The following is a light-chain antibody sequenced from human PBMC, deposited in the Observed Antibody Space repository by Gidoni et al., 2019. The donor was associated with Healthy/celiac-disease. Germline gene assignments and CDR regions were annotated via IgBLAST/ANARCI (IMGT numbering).Light chain of an antibody. V-gene: IGKV1-39*01. CDR2: AAS. Sequence: DIQMPQSPSSLSACVGDRVTITCPASQSISSYLNLYHQKPGKAPKLLIYAASSVQSGVPSRVSGSGAGADFTLTISSLQPEDFANYYCQQRYSTPYTFGQGTKLEIK. J-gene: IGKJ2*01. CDR3: QQRYSTPYT. CDR1: QSISSY.